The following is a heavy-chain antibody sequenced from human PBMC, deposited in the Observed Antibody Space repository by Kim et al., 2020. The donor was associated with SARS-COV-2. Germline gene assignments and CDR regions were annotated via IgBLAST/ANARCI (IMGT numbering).Heavy chain of an antibody. CDR2: ISSNGGST. V-gene: IGHV3-64D*06. CDR1: GFTFSSYA. J-gene: IGHJ4*02. D-gene: IGHD5-12*01. Sequence: GGSLRLSCSASGFTFSSYAMHWVRQAPGKGLEYVSAISSNGGSTYYADSVKGRFTISRDNSKNTLYLQMSSLRAEDTAVYYCVSPPGYSGYGDNYWGQGTLVTVSS. CDR3: VSPPGYSGYGDNY.